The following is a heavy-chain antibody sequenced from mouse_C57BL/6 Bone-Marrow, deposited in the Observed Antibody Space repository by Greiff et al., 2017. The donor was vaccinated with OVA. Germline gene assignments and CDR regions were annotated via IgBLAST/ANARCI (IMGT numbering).Heavy chain of an antibody. CDR3: ARGSNYGTY. Sequence: VQLKESGGGLVKPGGSLKLSCAASGFTFSSYAMSWVRQTPEKRLEWVATISDGGSYTYYPDNVKGRFTISRDNAKNNLYLQMGHLKSEDTAMYYCARGSNYGTYWGQGTLVTVSA. CDR2: ISDGGSYT. D-gene: IGHD2-5*01. J-gene: IGHJ3*01. CDR1: GFTFSSYA. V-gene: IGHV5-4*01.